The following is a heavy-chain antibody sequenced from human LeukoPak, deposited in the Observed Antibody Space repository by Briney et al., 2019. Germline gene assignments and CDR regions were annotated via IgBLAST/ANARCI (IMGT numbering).Heavy chain of an antibody. J-gene: IGHJ4*02. CDR1: GYSFTSYG. V-gene: IGHV1-18*01. CDR3: ARDLGNYFHF. D-gene: IGHD3-10*01. CDR2: ISAHNGNT. Sequence: GASVKVSCKASGYSFTSYGISWVRQAPGQGLEWMGWISAHNGNTKYAQEVQGRVTMTTDTSTSPAYMEMRSLRSDDTAVYYCARDLGNYFHFWGQGTLVTVSS.